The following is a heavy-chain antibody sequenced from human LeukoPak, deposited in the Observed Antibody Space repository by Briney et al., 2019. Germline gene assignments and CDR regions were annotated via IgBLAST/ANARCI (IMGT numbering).Heavy chain of an antibody. Sequence: ASVKVSCKASGGTFSSYAISWVRQAPGQGLEWMGRIIPILGIANYAQKFQGRVTITADKATSTAYMEQSSLRSEDTAVYYCARVFYDCSSTSCYFLGAFDIWGQGTMVTVSS. J-gene: IGHJ3*02. CDR2: IIPILGIA. CDR1: GGTFSSYA. V-gene: IGHV1-69*04. D-gene: IGHD2-2*01. CDR3: ARVFYDCSSTSCYFLGAFDI.